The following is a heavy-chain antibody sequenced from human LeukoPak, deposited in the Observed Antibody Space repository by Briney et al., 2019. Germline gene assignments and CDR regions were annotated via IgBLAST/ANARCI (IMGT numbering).Heavy chain of an antibody. Sequence: GGSLRLSCAASGFTFDDYGMSWVRQAPGKGLEWVSGINWNGGSTGYADSVKGRFTISRDNAKNSLYLQMNSLRAEDTAVYYCARDQHYYDSSGYSTVVHYYYYMDVWGKGTTVTVSS. V-gene: IGHV3-20*04. J-gene: IGHJ6*03. CDR3: ARDQHYYDSSGYSTVVHYYYYMDV. D-gene: IGHD3-22*01. CDR2: INWNGGST. CDR1: GFTFDDYG.